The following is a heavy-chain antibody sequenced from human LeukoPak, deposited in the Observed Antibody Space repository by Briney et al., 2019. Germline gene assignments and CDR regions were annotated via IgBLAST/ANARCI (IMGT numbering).Heavy chain of an antibody. CDR3: ARGAVDKNSWYYFDY. CDR1: GDSISSGDHY. J-gene: IGHJ4*02. CDR2: NHYSGST. Sequence: SETLSLTCTVSGDSISSGDHYWSWIRQPPGKGLEWIGYNHYSGSTYYNPSLKSRVIISVGMSKNQFPLSLNSLASADSAVYYCARGAVDKNSWYYFDYWGQGTLVTVSS. V-gene: IGHV4-30-4*01. D-gene: IGHD2/OR15-2a*01.